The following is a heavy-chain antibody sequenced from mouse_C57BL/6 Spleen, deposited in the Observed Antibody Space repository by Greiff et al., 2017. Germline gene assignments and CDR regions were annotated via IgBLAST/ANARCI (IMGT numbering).Heavy chain of an antibody. J-gene: IGHJ1*03. D-gene: IGHD2-4*01. Sequence: QVQLQQPGAELVKPGASVKLSCKASGYTFTSYWMHWVKQRPGRGLEWIGRIDPNSGGTKYNEKFKSKATLTVDKPSSTAYMQLSSLTSEDSAVYYCARHYYDYDRYWYFDVWGTGTTVTVSS. CDR1: GYTFTSYW. CDR2: IDPNSGGT. V-gene: IGHV1-72*01. CDR3: ARHYYDYDRYWYFDV.